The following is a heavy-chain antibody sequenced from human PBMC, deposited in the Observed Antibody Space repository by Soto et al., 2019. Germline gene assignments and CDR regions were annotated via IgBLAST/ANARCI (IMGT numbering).Heavy chain of an antibody. J-gene: IGHJ4*02. CDR1: GGSISSFFYS. CDR2: IYHSGST. D-gene: IGHD6-19*01. Sequence: PSETLSLTCAVSGGSISSFFYSWSWIRQPPGKGLEWIGYIYHSGSTYYNPSLKSRVTISVDTSKNQFSLKLSSVTAADTAVYYCARVDRDSSGWYSGFDYWGQGTLVTVSS. CDR3: ARVDRDSSGWYSGFDY. V-gene: IGHV4-30-2*01.